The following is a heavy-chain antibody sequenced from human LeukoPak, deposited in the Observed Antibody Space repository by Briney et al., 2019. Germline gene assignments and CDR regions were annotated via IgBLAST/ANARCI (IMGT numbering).Heavy chain of an antibody. J-gene: IGHJ3*02. V-gene: IGHV3-48*04. Sequence: GGSLRLSCVASGFIFSNNWMHWVRQAPGKGLEWVSYISSSGRTITYADSVKGRFTISRDNAKNSLSLQMNSLRAEDTAVYYCARGQLGDGFDIWGQGTMVTVSS. CDR3: ARGQLGDGFDI. D-gene: IGHD5-18*01. CDR1: GFIFSNNW. CDR2: ISSSGRTI.